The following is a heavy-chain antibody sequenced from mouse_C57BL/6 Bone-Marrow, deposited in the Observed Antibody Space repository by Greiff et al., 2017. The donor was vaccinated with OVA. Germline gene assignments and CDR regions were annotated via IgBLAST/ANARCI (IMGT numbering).Heavy chain of an antibody. D-gene: IGHD1-1*01. V-gene: IGHV5-6*01. CDR2: ISSGGSYT. Sequence: EVKLMESGGDLVKPGGSLKLSCAASGFTFSSYGMSWVRQTPDKRLEWVATISSGGSYTYYPDSVQGRFTISRDNAKNTLYLQMSSLKSEDTAMYYCARPPYYYGSSPGVAMDYWGQGTSVTVSS. CDR1: GFTFSSYG. CDR3: ARPPYYYGSSPGVAMDY. J-gene: IGHJ4*01.